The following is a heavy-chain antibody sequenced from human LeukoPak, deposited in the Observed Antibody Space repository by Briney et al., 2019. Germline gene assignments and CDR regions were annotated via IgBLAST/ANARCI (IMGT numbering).Heavy chain of an antibody. J-gene: IGHJ6*03. D-gene: IGHD3-10*01. CDR3: ARDNTLVRGVNYYYYYYMDV. V-gene: IGHV1-18*01. CDR2: ISAYNGNT. CDR1: GYTFTSYG. Sequence: ASVKVSCKASGYTFTSYGISWVRQAPGQGLEWMGWISAYNGNTNYAQKLQGRVTMTTDTSTSTAYMELRSPRSDDTAVYYCARDNTLVRGVNYYYYYYMDVWGKGTTVTVSS.